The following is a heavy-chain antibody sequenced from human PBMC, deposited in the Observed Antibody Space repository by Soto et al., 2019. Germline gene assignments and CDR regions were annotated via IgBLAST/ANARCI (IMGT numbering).Heavy chain of an antibody. Sequence: WTWIRQHPGKGLEWIAYMYYSGITYYNPSLKSCLAISVDTSNNQFSLRLSSVTAADTAVYYCARAVNDFWSGFSYSFDTWGQGTLVTVSS. CDR3: ARAVNDFWSGFSYSFDT. J-gene: IGHJ4*02. V-gene: IGHV4-31*02. CDR2: MYYSGIT. D-gene: IGHD3-3*01.